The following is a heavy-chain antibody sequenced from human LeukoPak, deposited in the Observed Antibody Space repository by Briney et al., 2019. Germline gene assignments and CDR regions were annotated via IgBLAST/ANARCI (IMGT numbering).Heavy chain of an antibody. CDR3: AKESSSWYYFDY. V-gene: IGHV3-23*01. D-gene: IGHD6-13*01. CDR2: ISGSGGST. CDR1: GFTFSSYA. Sequence: PGGSLRLSCAAAGFTFSSYAMSWVRQAPGKGLEWVSAISGSGGSTYCADSVKGRFTISRDNSKNTLYLQMNSLRAEDTAVYYCAKESSSWYYFDYWGQGTLVTVSS. J-gene: IGHJ4*02.